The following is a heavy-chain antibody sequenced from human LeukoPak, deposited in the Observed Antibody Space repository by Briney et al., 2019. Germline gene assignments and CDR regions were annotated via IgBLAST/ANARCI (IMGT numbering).Heavy chain of an antibody. V-gene: IGHV3-23*01. Sequence: GGSLRLSCAASGFAFSSYAMSWVRQAPGKGLEWVSAISGSGGSTYYADSVKGRFTISRDNSKNTVYLQMNSLRAEDTAVYYCAKDDYADYSLWTYSDYWGQGTLVTVSS. CDR3: AKDDYADYSLWTYSDY. CDR1: GFAFSSYA. CDR2: ISGSGGST. J-gene: IGHJ4*02. D-gene: IGHD4-17*01.